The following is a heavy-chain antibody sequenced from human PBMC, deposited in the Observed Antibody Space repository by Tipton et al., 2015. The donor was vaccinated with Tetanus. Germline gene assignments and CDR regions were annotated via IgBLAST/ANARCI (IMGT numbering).Heavy chain of an antibody. J-gene: IGHJ4*02. CDR1: GFIFSSYG. D-gene: IGHD2-15*01. CDR3: AREADCSGGSCFSGGFDN. Sequence: SLRLSCAASGFIFSSYGIHWVRQAPGKGLEWVAVSWYDGTDQYYADSVKGRFTLSRDNSKNTLYLEMNRLRAEDAALYYCAREADCSGGSCFSGGFDNWGQGTQVTVSS. CDR2: SWYDGTDQ. V-gene: IGHV3-33*01.